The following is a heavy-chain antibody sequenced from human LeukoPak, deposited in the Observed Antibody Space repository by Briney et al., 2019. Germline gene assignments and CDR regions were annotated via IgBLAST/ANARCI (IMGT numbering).Heavy chain of an antibody. CDR2: ISGSGGST. D-gene: IGHD2-2*01. V-gene: IGHV3-23*01. Sequence: PGGSLRLSCAASGFTFSSYSMNWVRQAPGKGLEWVSGISGSGGSTYYADSVKGRFTISRDNSKNTEYLQMNSLRAEDTAVYYCAKDIVVVPAPVGYFDLWGRGTLVTVSS. CDR3: AKDIVVVPAPVGYFDL. CDR1: GFTFSSYS. J-gene: IGHJ2*01.